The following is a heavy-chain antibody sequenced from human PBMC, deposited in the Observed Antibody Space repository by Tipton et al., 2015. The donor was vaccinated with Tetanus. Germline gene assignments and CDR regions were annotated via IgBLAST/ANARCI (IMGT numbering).Heavy chain of an antibody. CDR2: IYSSGST. D-gene: IGHD5-18*01. CDR1: GGSITSYF. CDR3: ARAAIQLFDQ. Sequence: LVKPSGTLSLTCNVSGGSITSYFWSWIRQAPGKGLEWIGYIYSSGSTNYNPSLKSRVTMSVDTARNQISLKLTSVSAADTAVYYCARAAIQLFDQWGQGIPVIVSS. V-gene: IGHV4-59*01. J-gene: IGHJ4*02.